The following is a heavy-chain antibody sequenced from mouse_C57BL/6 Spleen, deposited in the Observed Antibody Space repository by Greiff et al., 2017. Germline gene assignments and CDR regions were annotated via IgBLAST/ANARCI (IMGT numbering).Heavy chain of an antibody. Sequence: VQLHQSGAELVKPGASVKLSCKASGYTFPSYWMHWVKQRPGQGLEWIGMILPNSGSTNYNEKFKSKATLTVDKSSSTAYMQLSSLTSEDSAVYYCARSDDGSPMDYWGQGTSVTVSS. CDR1: GYTFPSYW. J-gene: IGHJ4*01. CDR3: ARSDDGSPMDY. D-gene: IGHD2-3*01. CDR2: ILPNSGST. V-gene: IGHV1-64*01.